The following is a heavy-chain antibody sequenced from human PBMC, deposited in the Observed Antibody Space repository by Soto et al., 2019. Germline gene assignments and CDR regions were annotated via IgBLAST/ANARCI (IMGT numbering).Heavy chain of an antibody. Sequence: EVQLVESGGGLVQPGGSLRLSCAASGFTFSLYSMSWVRQAPGKGLEWVSYISRSSTGIHYADSVKGRFTISRDDATNSMHLQMITLRDGDTAVYYCATAVTWGLDVWGQATTV. CDR3: ATAVTWGLDV. CDR1: GFTFSLYS. D-gene: IGHD3-10*01. CDR2: ISRSSTGI. J-gene: IGHJ6*02. V-gene: IGHV3-48*02.